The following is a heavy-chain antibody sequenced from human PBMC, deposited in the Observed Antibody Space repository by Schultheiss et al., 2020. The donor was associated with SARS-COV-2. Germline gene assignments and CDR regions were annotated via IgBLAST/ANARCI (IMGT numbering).Heavy chain of an antibody. Sequence: GGSLRLSCAASGFTFSSYSMNWVRQAPGKGLEWVSSISSSSSYIYYADSVKGRFTISRDNAKNSLYLQMNSLRAEDTAVYYCASYYSSGYYTFDYWGQGTLVTVSS. CDR3: ASYYSSGYYTFDY. CDR2: ISSSSSYI. J-gene: IGHJ4*02. V-gene: IGHV3-21*01. D-gene: IGHD3-22*01. CDR1: GFTFSSYS.